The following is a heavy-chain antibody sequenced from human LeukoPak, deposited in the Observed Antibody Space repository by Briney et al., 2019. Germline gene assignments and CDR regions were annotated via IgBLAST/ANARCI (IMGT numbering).Heavy chain of an antibody. CDR3: ARDVGYCSGGSCYSGAVPFDY. J-gene: IGHJ4*02. CDR2: IKQDGSEK. V-gene: IGHV3-7*01. D-gene: IGHD2-15*01. CDR1: GFTFSSYW. Sequence: GGSLRLSCAASGFTFSSYWMSWVRQAPGKGLEWVANIKQDGSEKYYVDSVKGRFTISRDNAKNSLYLQMNSLRAEDTAVYYCARDVGYCSGGSCYSGAVPFDYWGQGTLVTVSS.